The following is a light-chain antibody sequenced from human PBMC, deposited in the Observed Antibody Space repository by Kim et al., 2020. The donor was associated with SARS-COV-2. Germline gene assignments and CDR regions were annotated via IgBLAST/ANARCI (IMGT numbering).Light chain of an antibody. V-gene: IGKV1-9*01. J-gene: IGKJ3*01. Sequence: ASVGDRVTITSRASQGISSSLAWYQQKPGKAPKLLIYLASTLQSGVPSRFSCSGAGTEFTLTISSLQPEDFATYYCQELNSYPRTFGPGTKVDIK. CDR3: QELNSYPRT. CDR2: LAS. CDR1: QGISSS.